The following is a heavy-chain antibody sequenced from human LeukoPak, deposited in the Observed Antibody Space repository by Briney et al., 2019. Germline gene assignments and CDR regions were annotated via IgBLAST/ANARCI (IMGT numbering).Heavy chain of an antibody. CDR3: ASIAAAGYGPFDY. D-gene: IGHD6-13*01. V-gene: IGHV4-39*01. J-gene: IGHJ4*02. CDR2: IYYSGST. Sequence: SETLSLTCTVSGGSISSSSYYWGWIRQPPGKGLEWIGSIYYSGSTYYNPSLKSRVTISVDTSKNQFSLKLSSVAAADTAVYYCASIAAAGYGPFDYWGQGTLVTVSS. CDR1: GGSISSSSYY.